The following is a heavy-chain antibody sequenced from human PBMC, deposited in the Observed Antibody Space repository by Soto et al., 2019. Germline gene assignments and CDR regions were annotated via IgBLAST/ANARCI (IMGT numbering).Heavy chain of an antibody. CDR1: GFTFTSYW. CDR2: INTDGSST. V-gene: IGHV3-74*01. D-gene: IGHD2-15*01. Sequence: EVQLEESGGGLVQRGGSLRLSCAASGFTFTSYWLHWVRQAPGKGLVWVSHINTDGSSTSYADSVKGRFTISRDNAENTLYLQMNSLSAEDTAGYYCLRGGWGVGSWYYFDYWRQGALVTVSS. J-gene: IGHJ4*02. CDR3: LRGGWGVGSWYYFDY.